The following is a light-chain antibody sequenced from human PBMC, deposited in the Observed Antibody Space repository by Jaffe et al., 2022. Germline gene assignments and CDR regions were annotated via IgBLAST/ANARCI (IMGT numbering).Light chain of an antibody. CDR2: AAS. Sequence: DIQMTQSPSSLSASVGDRVTITCRSSQNIDNYLNWYQQKPGKAPGLLIHAASSLQSGVPSRFSGSGSGTDFTLTINTLQSEDFATYYCQQSYKTPYTFGQGTKVEIK. CDR1: QNIDNY. CDR3: QQSYKTPYT. V-gene: IGKV1-39*01. J-gene: IGKJ2*01.